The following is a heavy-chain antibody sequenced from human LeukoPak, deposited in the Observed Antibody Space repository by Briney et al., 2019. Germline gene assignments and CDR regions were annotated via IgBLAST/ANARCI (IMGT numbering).Heavy chain of an antibody. CDR2: IRYDGSNK. V-gene: IGHV3-30*02. D-gene: IGHD5/OR15-5a*01. CDR1: GFTVSSNE. CDR3: AKDSVPSTPYWYYMDV. J-gene: IGHJ6*03. Sequence: GGSLRLSCAASGFTVSSNEMSWVRQAPGKGLEWVAFIRYDGSNKYYADSVKGRFTISRDNSKNTLYLQMNSLRAEDTAVYYCAKDSVPSTPYWYYMDVWGKGTTVTISS.